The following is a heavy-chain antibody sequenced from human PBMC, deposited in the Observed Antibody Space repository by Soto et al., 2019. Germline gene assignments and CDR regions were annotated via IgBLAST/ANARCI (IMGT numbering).Heavy chain of an antibody. CDR2: ISSDGGST. CDR1: GFIFSSYV. J-gene: IGHJ4*02. D-gene: IGHD6-13*01. Sequence: PGGSLRLSCSASGFIFSSYVMHWVRQAPGSRLELVSIISSDGGSTYYADSVKGRFTMSRDNSENTLYLQMNNLRPEDTALYYCVKEFASTWSYRFDYWGQGTLVTVSS. V-gene: IGHV3-64D*06. CDR3: VKEFASTWSYRFDY.